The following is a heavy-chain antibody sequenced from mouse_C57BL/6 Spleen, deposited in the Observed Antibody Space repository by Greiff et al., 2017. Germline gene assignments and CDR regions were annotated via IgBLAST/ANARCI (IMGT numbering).Heavy chain of an antibody. Sequence: EVKLQESGAELVRPGASVKLSCTASGFNIKDDYMHWVKQRPEQGLEWIGWIDPENGDTEYASKFQGKATITADTSSNTAYLQLSSLTSEDTAVYYCTTDGSSYDWYFDVWGTGTTVTVSS. CDR3: TTDGSSYDWYFDV. V-gene: IGHV14-4*01. J-gene: IGHJ1*03. CDR2: IDPENGDT. D-gene: IGHD1-1*01. CDR1: GFNIKDDY.